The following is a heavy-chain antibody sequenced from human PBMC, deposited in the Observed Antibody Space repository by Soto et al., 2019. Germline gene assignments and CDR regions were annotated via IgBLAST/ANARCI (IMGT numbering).Heavy chain of an antibody. V-gene: IGHV3-33*01. Sequence: QVQLVESGGGVVQPGRSLRLSCAASGFTFSSYGMHWVRQAPGKGLEWVAVIWYDGSNKYYADSVKGRFTISRDNSKNTLYLQMNSLRAEDTAVYYCARARYCSGGSCYSGAFDIWGQGTMVTVSS. CDR2: IWYDGSNK. CDR1: GFTFSSYG. J-gene: IGHJ3*02. D-gene: IGHD2-15*01. CDR3: ARARYCSGGSCYSGAFDI.